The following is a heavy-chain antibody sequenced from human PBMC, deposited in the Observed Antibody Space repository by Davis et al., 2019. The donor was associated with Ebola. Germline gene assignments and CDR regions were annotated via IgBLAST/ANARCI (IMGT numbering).Heavy chain of an antibody. Sequence: GESLKISCAASGFTVSSNYMSWVRQAPGKGLEWVSSISSSSSYIYYADSVKGRFTISRDNAKNSLYLQMNSLRAEDTAVYYCARDVGYSSSWYLVYWGQGTLVTVSS. D-gene: IGHD6-13*01. J-gene: IGHJ4*02. CDR2: ISSSSSYI. V-gene: IGHV3-21*01. CDR1: GFTVSSNY. CDR3: ARDVGYSSSWYLVY.